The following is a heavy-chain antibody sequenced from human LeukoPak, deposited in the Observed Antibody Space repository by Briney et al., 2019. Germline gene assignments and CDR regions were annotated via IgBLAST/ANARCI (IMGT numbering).Heavy chain of an antibody. CDR2: IYRTGST. J-gene: IGHJ4*02. D-gene: IGHD3-16*01. CDR3: ARDWGSGFRSGGNFDY. Sequence: SETLSLTCTVSGYSISSAYYWGWIRQPPGKGLEWIGSIYRTGSTYYNPSLKSRVTISVDTSKNQFSLKLSSVTAADTAVYYCARDWGSGFRSGGNFDYWGQGTLVTVSS. CDR1: GYSISSAYY. V-gene: IGHV4-38-2*02.